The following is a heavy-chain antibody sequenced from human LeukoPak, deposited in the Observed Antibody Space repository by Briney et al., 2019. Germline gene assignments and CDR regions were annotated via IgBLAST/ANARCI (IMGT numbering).Heavy chain of an antibody. CDR1: GGSISSSSYY. Sequence: SETLSLTCTVSGGSISSSSYYWGWIRQPPGKGLEWIGSIYYSGSTYYNPSLKSRVTISVDTSKNQFSLKLSSVTAADTAVHYCARRECSGGSCYPFDYWGQGTLVTVSS. CDR3: ARRECSGGSCYPFDY. J-gene: IGHJ4*02. V-gene: IGHV4-39*01. CDR2: IYYSGST. D-gene: IGHD2-15*01.